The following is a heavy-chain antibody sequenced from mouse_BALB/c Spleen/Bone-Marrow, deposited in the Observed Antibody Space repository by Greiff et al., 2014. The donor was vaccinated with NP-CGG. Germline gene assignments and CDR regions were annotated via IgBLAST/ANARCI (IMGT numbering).Heavy chain of an antibody. V-gene: IGHV2-6-5*01. CDR1: GLSLTDYA. D-gene: IGHD2-1*01. Sequence: VQLQQSGPGLVAPSQSLSITCTVSGLSLTDYAISWIRQPPGKGMEWLGIIWGGGSTYYNPALKSRLTISKDNSRSQVFLKMNSLQTDDTAMYYCAKQYGNSDWYFDVWGAGTTVAVSS. J-gene: IGHJ1*01. CDR3: AKQYGNSDWYFDV. CDR2: IWGGGST.